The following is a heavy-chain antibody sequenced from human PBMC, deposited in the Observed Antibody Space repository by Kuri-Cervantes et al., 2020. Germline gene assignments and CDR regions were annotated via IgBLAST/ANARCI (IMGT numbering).Heavy chain of an antibody. CDR1: GFTFDDYT. CDR2: ISWDGGST. Sequence: GESLKISCAASGFTFDDYTMHWVRQAPGKGLEWVSLISWDGGSTYYADSVKGRFTISRDNSKNTLYLQMNSLRAEDTAVYYCAVTMNGAGTYIDYWGQGTLVTVSS. D-gene: IGHD6-19*01. V-gene: IGHV3-43*01. CDR3: AVTMNGAGTYIDY. J-gene: IGHJ4*02.